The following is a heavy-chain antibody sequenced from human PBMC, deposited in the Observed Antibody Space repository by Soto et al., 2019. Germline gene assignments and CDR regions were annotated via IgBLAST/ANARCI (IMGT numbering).Heavy chain of an antibody. D-gene: IGHD4-4*01. V-gene: IGHV4-59*01. CDR2: IYYSGST. CDR3: ARSPYYSNFDY. CDR1: GGSISSYY. Sequence: SETLSLTCTVSGGSISSYYWSWIRQPPGKGLEWIGYIYYSGSTNYNPSLKSRVTISVDASKNQFSLKLSSVTAADTAVYYCARSPYYSNFDYWGQGTLVTVSS. J-gene: IGHJ4*02.